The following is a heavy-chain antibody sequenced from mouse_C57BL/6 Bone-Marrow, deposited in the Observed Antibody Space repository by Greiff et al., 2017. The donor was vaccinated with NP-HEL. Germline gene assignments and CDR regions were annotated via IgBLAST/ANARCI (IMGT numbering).Heavy chain of an antibody. CDR2: ISSGGSYT. D-gene: IGHD4-1*01. V-gene: IGHV5-6*01. J-gene: IGHJ3*01. CDR1: GFTFSSYG. CDR3: ARHLTGAWFAY. Sequence: EVQLVESGGDLVKPGGSLKLSCAASGFTFSSYGMSWVRQTPDKRLEWVATISSGGSYTYYPDRVKGRFTISRDNAKNTLYLQMSSLKSEDTAMYYCARHLTGAWFAYWGQGTLVTVSA.